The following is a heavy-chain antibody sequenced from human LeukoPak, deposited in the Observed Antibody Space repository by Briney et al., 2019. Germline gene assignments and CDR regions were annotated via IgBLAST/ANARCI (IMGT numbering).Heavy chain of an antibody. CDR3: ASDRDYYDSTGYLFGY. J-gene: IGHJ4*02. D-gene: IGHD3-22*01. CDR1: GFTFSRYW. CDR2: IKQDGSEK. V-gene: IGHV3-7*01. Sequence: GGSLRLSCAASGFTFSRYWMSWVRQAPGKGLEWVANIKQDGSEKYYVGSVKGRFTISRDNAKNSVFLQMNSLRAEDTAVYYCASDRDYYDSTGYLFGYWGQGTLVTVSS.